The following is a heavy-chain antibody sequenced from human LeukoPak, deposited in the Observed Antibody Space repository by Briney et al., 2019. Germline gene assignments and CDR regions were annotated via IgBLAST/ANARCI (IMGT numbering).Heavy chain of an antibody. CDR3: AKDRTYYDFWSGPDDAFDI. D-gene: IGHD3-3*01. V-gene: IGHV3-30-3*01. Sequence: GGSLRLSCAASGFTFSSYAMHWVRQAPGKGLEWVAVISYDGSNKYYADSVKGRFTISRDNSKNTLYLQMNSLRAEDTAVYYCAKDRTYYDFWSGPDDAFDIWGQGTMVTVSS. CDR1: GFTFSSYA. J-gene: IGHJ3*02. CDR2: ISYDGSNK.